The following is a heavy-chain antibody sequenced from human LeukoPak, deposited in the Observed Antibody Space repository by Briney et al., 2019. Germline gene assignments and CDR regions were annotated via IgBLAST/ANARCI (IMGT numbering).Heavy chain of an antibody. V-gene: IGHV3-48*03. CDR2: ISSSGSTI. CDR3: ARDRYGGRTFSHDRRHFDP. Sequence: HSGGSLRLSCAASGFTFSSYEMNWVRQAPGKGLEWVSYISSSGSTIYYAESLKGRFTISRDNAKNSLFLQMDSLGAEDTAVYYCARDRYGGRTFSHDRRHFDPWGQGTQVTVSS. D-gene: IGHD3-22*01. CDR1: GFTFSSYE. J-gene: IGHJ5*02.